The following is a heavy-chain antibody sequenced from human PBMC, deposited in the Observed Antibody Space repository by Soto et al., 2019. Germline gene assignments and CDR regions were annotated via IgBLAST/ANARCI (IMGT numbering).Heavy chain of an antibody. D-gene: IGHD6-19*01. CDR2: INHSGST. CDR3: ARRSSGWLLDY. V-gene: IGHV4-34*01. J-gene: IGHJ4*02. Sequence: PSETLSLTCAVYGGSFSGYYWSWIRQPPGKGLEWIGEINHSGSTDYNPSLKSRVTISVDTSKNQFSLKLSSVTAADTAVYYCARRSSGWLLDYWGQGTLVTVSS. CDR1: GGSFSGYY.